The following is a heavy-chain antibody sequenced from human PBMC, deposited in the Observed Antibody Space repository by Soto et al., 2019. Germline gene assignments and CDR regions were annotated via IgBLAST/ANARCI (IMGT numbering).Heavy chain of an antibody. CDR1: GYTFTSYY. Sequence: RASVKVSCKASGYTFTSYYMHWVRQAPGQGLEWMGIINPSGGSTSYAQKFQGRVTMTRDTSTSTVYMELSSLRSEDTAVYYCDRAHQLLATYYYMDVWGKGTTVTVSS. J-gene: IGHJ6*03. V-gene: IGHV1-46*03. D-gene: IGHD2-2*01. CDR2: INPSGGST. CDR3: DRAHQLLATYYYMDV.